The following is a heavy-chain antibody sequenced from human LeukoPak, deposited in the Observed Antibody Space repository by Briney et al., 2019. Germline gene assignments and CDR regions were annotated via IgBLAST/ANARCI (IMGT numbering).Heavy chain of an antibody. CDR1: GGSISSYY. CDR3: ARGFGWRIDY. D-gene: IGHD6-19*01. V-gene: IGHV4-59*01. J-gene: IGHJ4*02. CDR2: IYYSGST. Sequence: PSETLSLTCTVSGGSISSYYWSWIWQPPGKGLEWIGYIYYSGSTNYHPSLKSRVTISVDTSKNQFSLKLSSVTAADTAVYYCARGFGWRIDYWGQGTLVTVSS.